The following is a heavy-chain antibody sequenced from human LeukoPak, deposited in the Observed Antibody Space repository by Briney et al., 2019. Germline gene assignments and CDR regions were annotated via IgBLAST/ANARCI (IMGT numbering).Heavy chain of an antibody. J-gene: IGHJ4*02. CDR1: GFTFSRHW. V-gene: IGHV3-7*01. CDR2: MNQDGSAI. CDR3: ARTVPGHPDDYFDY. D-gene: IGHD6-19*01. Sequence: PGGSLRLSCAASGFTFSRHWMSWVRQASGKGLERLAHMNQDGSAIYSIDSVKGRFTISRDNDKNSLYLHMSGLTVADTAVYYCARTVPGHPDDYFDYWGQGTLVTVSS.